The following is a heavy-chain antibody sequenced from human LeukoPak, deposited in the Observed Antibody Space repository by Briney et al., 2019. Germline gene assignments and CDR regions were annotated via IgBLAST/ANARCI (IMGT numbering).Heavy chain of an antibody. D-gene: IGHD5-24*01. V-gene: IGHV3-30*02. CDR1: GFTFSSYG. CDR3: AKEGGLQSLPYTWFDP. J-gene: IGHJ5*02. CDR2: IRHDGSNK. Sequence: GGSLRLSCAASGFTFSSYGMHWVRQAPGKGLEWVAFIRHDGSNKYYADSVKGRFTISRDNSKNTLYLLMTSLRAEDTALYYSAKEGGLQSLPYTWFDPWGQGTLVTVST.